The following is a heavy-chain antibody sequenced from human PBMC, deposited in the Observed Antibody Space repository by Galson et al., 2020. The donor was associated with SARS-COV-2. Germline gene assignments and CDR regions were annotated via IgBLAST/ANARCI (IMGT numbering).Heavy chain of an antibody. D-gene: IGHD6-13*01. CDR3: ARARVRAAAGRLNYYYYGMDV. Sequence: ASVKVSCKASGYTFTGYYIHWVWQAPGQGLEWMGWINPDSGGKKYAQKFQGRVSMTRDTSISTGYMELSRLRSDDTAVYYCARARVRAAAGRLNYYYYGMDVWGQGTTVTVSS. CDR1: GYTFTGYY. J-gene: IGHJ6*02. V-gene: IGHV1-2*02. CDR2: INPDSGGK.